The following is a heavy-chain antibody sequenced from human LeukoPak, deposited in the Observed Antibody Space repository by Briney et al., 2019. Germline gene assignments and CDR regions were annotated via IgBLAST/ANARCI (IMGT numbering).Heavy chain of an antibody. J-gene: IGHJ3*02. CDR3: ARDTPHSGSYPHAFDI. V-gene: IGHV4-30-2*01. Sequence: PSQTLSLTCAVSGGSISSGGYSWSWIRQPPGKGLEWIGYIYHSGSTYYNPSLKSRVTISVDRSKNQFSLKLSSMTAADTAVYYCARDTPHSGSYPHAFDIWGQGTMVTVSS. CDR1: GGSISSGGYS. D-gene: IGHD1-26*01. CDR2: IYHSGST.